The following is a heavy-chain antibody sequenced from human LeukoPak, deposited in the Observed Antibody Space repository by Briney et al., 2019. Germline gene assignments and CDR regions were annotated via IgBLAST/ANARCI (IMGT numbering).Heavy chain of an antibody. J-gene: IGHJ6*02. CDR2: INHSGST. D-gene: IGHD6-19*01. V-gene: IGHV4-34*01. CDR3: ARGDDTVAGTRYYYGMDV. Sequence: SETLSLTCAVYGGSFSGHYWSWIRQPPGKGLEWIGEINHSGSTNYNPSLKSRVTISVDTSKNQFSLKLSSVTAAGTAVYYCARGDDTVAGTRYYYGMDVWGQGTTVTVSS. CDR1: GGSFSGHY.